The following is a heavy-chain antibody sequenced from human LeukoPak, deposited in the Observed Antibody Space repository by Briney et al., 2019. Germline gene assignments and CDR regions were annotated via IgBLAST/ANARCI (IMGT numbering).Heavy chain of an antibody. D-gene: IGHD6-13*01. CDR2: IYTSGST. Sequence: SETLSLTCTVSGGSISSYYWSWIRQPAGHGLEWIGRIYTSGSTNYNPSLKSRVTMSVDTSKNQSSLKLSSVTAADTAVYYCAKEVQYSSSWVDYCGEGTLVTASS. CDR3: AKEVQYSSSWVDY. J-gene: IGHJ4*02. CDR1: GGSISSYY. V-gene: IGHV4-4*07.